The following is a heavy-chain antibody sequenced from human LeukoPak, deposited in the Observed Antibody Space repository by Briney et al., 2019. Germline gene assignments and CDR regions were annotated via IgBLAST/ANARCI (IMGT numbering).Heavy chain of an antibody. Sequence: SSETLSLTCAVSGGYFRGYFWKWIRQPPWEGLEWIGEINHRGTANYRRPHTSRVTISADTSKIQFSMRLRSVTAVDTAVYYCARDPTTVVTLPHYFDDWGQGTLVTVSS. CDR1: GGYFRGYF. V-gene: IGHV4-34*01. CDR2: INHRGTA. D-gene: IGHD4-23*01. CDR3: ARDPTTVVTLPHYFDD. J-gene: IGHJ4*02.